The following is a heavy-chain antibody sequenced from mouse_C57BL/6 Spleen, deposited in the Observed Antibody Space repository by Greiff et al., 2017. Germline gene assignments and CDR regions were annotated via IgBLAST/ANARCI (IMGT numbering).Heavy chain of an antibody. CDR2: IHPNSGST. D-gene: IGHD1-1*01. J-gene: IGHJ3*01. CDR1: GYTFTSYW. V-gene: IGHV1-64*01. CDR3: ANDYGSSSWFAY. Sequence: QVQLQQPGAELVKPGASVKLSCKASGYTFTSYWMHWVKQRPGQGLEWIGMIHPNSGSTNYNEKFKSKATLTVDKSSSTAYMQLSSLTSEDSAVYDCANDYGSSSWFAYWGQGTLVTVSA.